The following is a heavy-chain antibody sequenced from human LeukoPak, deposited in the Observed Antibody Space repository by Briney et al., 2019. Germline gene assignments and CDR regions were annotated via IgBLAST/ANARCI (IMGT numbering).Heavy chain of an antibody. Sequence: SETLSLTCTVSGDSISSYYWSWIRQPPGKGLEWIGYIYYSGSTNYNPSLKSRVTISVDTSKNQFSLKLSSVTAADTAVYYCATNYDSSAYYYYFQHWGQGTLVTVSS. CDR2: IYYSGST. CDR3: ATNYDSSAYYYYFQH. D-gene: IGHD3-22*01. J-gene: IGHJ1*01. CDR1: GDSISSYY. V-gene: IGHV4-59*01.